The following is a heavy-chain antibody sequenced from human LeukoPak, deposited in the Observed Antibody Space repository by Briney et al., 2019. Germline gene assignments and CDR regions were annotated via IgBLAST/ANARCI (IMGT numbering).Heavy chain of an antibody. CDR1: GYTFTSYD. CDR3: ARGPYSSSWYVENWFDP. J-gene: IGHJ5*02. CDR2: IIPILGIA. V-gene: IGHV1-69*04. D-gene: IGHD6-13*01. Sequence: GASVKVSCKASGYTFTSYDISWVRQAPGQGLEWMGRIIPILGIANYAQKFQGRVTITADKSTSTAYMELSSLRSEDTAVYYCARGPYSSSWYVENWFDPWGQGTLVTVSS.